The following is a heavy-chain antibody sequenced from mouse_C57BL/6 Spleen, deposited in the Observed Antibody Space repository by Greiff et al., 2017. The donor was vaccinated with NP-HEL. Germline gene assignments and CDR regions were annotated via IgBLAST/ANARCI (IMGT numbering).Heavy chain of an antibody. CDR3: ARSDGYDRFAY. CDR2: IYPGSGST. V-gene: IGHV1-55*01. CDR1: GYNFPSYW. D-gene: IGHD2-2*01. Sequence: QVQLQQPGAELVKPGASVKMSCKASGYNFPSYWITWVKQRPGQGLEWIGDIYPGSGSTNYNEKFKSQATLTVDQSSSTAYMQTSSLTSDDSAVYYCARSDGYDRFAYWGQGTLVTVSA. J-gene: IGHJ3*01.